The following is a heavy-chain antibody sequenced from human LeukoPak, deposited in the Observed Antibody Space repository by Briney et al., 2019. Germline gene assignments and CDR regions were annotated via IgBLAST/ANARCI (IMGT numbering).Heavy chain of an antibody. V-gene: IGHV4-34*01. CDR1: GGSLSGYH. J-gene: IGHJ4*02. D-gene: IGHD2-21*02. Sequence: SETLSLTCAVYGGSLSGYHWSWIRQPPGKGLEWIGEINHSGSTNYNPSLKSRVTISVDTSKNQFSLKLSSVTAADTAVYYCARGATQAYCGGDCPNFDYWGQGTLVTVSS. CDR3: ARGATQAYCGGDCPNFDY. CDR2: INHSGST.